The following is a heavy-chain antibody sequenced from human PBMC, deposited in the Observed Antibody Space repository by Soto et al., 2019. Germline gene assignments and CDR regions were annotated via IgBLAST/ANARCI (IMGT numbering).Heavy chain of an antibody. J-gene: IGHJ4*02. V-gene: IGHV3-23*01. D-gene: IGHD2-15*01. Sequence: EVQLLESGGGLVQPGGSLRLSCAASGFTFSSYAMSWVRQAPGKGMEWVAAISGSGGSTYYADSVKDRFTISRENSKNTLYLQMNSLRAEDAAVYYCAKDLVGSNADYYDYWGQGTLVTVSS. CDR3: AKDLVGSNADYYDY. CDR2: ISGSGGST. CDR1: GFTFSSYA.